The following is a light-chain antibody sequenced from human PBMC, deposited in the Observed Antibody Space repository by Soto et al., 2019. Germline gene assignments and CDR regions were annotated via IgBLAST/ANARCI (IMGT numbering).Light chain of an antibody. J-gene: IGKJ1*01. CDR1: QSVSSY. CDR2: DAS. Sequence: EIVLTQSPATLSLSPGERATLSCRASQSVSSYLAWYQQKPGQAPRLLIYDASNRATGIPARFSGSGSGTDFTLTISSLEPEDFAVYYCQQPSNWFTWTFGQGTKVDIK. V-gene: IGKV3-11*01. CDR3: QQPSNWFTWT.